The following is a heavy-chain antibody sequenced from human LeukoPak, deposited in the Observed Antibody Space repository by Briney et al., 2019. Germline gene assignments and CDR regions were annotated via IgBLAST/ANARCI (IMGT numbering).Heavy chain of an antibody. CDR3: ARSTMIVVVRAAFDI. J-gene: IGHJ3*02. V-gene: IGHV4-30-4*02. Sequence: PSETLSLTCTVSGGSISSGDYYWSCIRHPPGKGLECIGYIYYSGSSYYNPSLKSRVTISVDTSKNQFSLKLSSVTAADTAVYYCARSTMIVVVRAAFDIWGQGTMVTVSS. CDR1: GGSISSGDYY. CDR2: IYYSGSS. D-gene: IGHD3-22*01.